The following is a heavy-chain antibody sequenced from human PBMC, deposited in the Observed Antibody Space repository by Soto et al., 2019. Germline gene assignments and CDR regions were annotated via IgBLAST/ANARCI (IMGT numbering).Heavy chain of an antibody. Sequence: SETLSLTCTVSGGSISSSSYYWGWIRQPPGKGLEWIGSIYYSGSTYYNPSLKSRVTISVDTSKNQFSLKLSSVTAADTAVYICARLSSGWLNFDDWGQGALVTVSS. CDR3: ARLSSGWLNFDD. V-gene: IGHV4-39*01. CDR1: GGSISSSSYY. D-gene: IGHD6-19*01. CDR2: IYYSGST. J-gene: IGHJ4*02.